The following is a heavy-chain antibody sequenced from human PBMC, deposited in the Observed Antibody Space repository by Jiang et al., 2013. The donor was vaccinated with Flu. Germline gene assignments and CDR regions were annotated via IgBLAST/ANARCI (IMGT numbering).Heavy chain of an antibody. Sequence: SQTLSLTCAISGDSVSSNSAAWNWIRQSPSRGLEWLGRTYYRSKWYNDYAVSVKSRITINPDTSKNQFSLQLNSVTPEDTAVYYCARFNKIVVVPAAHPPHFDYWGQGTLVTVSS. J-gene: IGHJ4*02. D-gene: IGHD2-2*01. CDR2: TYYRSKWYN. V-gene: IGHV6-1*01. CDR1: GDSVSSNSAA. CDR3: ARFNKIVVVPAAHPPHFDY.